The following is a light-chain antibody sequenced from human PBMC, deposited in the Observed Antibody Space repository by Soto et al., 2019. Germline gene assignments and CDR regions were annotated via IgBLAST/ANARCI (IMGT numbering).Light chain of an antibody. CDR1: SSDVGGYNY. Sequence: QSALTQPSSVSGAPGQSVTSSCTGTSSDVGGYNYVSWYQQHPGKAPKLMIYDVSKRPSGVPDRFSGYKSGNTASLTISGRQAEDEADYYCCSYAGSYTLVVFGGGTKGTVL. CDR2: DVS. J-gene: IGLJ2*01. V-gene: IGLV2-11*01. CDR3: CSYAGSYTLVV.